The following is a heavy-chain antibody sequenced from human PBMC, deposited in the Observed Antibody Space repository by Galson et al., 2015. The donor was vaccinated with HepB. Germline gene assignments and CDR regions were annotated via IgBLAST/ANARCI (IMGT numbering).Heavy chain of an antibody. CDR3: AKGGYSSSWYPLGYYYYYMDV. D-gene: IGHD6-13*01. CDR2: IIPIFGTA. CDR1: GGTFSSYA. V-gene: IGHV1-69*13. J-gene: IGHJ6*03. Sequence: SVKVSCKASGGTFSSYAISWVRQAPGQGLEWMGGIIPIFGTANYAQKFQGRVTITADESTSTAYMELSGLRSEDTAVYYCAKGGYSSSWYPLGYYYYYMDVWGKGTTVTVSS.